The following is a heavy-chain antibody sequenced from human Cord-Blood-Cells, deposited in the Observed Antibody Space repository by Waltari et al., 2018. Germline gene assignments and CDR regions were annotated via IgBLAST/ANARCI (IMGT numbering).Heavy chain of an antibody. CDR2: MLPGASDS. CDR3: AGLDTDY. CDR1: GYSLTSYW. V-gene: IGHV5-51*01. Sequence: EVQLVQSGAEVKKPGESLKISCKGYGYSLTSYWIGWVRQMPGKGLEWMGVMLPGASDSGYSPSFQGQVTISADKSISTAYLQWSSLKASGTARYYCAGLDTDYWGQGTLVTVSS. J-gene: IGHJ4*02.